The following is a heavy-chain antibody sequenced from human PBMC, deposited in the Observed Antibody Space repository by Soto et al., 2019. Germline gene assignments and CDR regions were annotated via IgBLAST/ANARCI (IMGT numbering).Heavy chain of an antibody. CDR3: AKCGTGLMTLYYFHY. J-gene: IGHJ4*02. CDR1: GFTFSSYG. D-gene: IGHD2-15*01. V-gene: IGHV3-30*18. Sequence: PGWSLRLSCAASGFTFSSYGMHWVRQAPGKGLEWVAVISYDGSNKYYADSVKGRFTISRDNSKNTLYLQMNSLRAEDTAVYYCAKCGTGLMTLYYFHYWGQGAMVTVST. CDR2: ISYDGSNK.